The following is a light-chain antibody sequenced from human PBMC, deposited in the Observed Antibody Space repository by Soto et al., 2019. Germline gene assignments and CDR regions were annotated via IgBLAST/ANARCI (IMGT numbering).Light chain of an antibody. Sequence: QSVLTQPASVSGSPGQSITISCTGTSSDIGAYNYVSWYQQHPGKAPKLMICDVSDRPSGVSNRFSGSKSGNTASLTISGLQAEDEANYYCRSYTSSITLYVFGTGTKVTVL. CDR2: DVS. V-gene: IGLV2-14*01. CDR1: SSDIGAYNY. CDR3: RSYTSSITLYV. J-gene: IGLJ1*01.